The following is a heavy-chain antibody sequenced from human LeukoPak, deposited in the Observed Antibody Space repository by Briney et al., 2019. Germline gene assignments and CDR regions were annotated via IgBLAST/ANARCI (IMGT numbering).Heavy chain of an antibody. J-gene: IGHJ6*03. D-gene: IGHD6-6*01. Sequence: SVKVSCKAFGDTFSSYAISWVRQAPGQGLEWVGGIIPIFGTANYAQKFQGRVTITTDESTSTAYMELSSLRSEDTAVYYCARGEQLEDDWYYYYMDVWGKGTTVTVSS. CDR1: GDTFSSYA. CDR3: ARGEQLEDDWYYYYMDV. CDR2: IIPIFGTA. V-gene: IGHV1-69*05.